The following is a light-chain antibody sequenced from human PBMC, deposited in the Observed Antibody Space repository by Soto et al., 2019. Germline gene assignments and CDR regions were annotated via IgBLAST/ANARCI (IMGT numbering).Light chain of an antibody. Sequence: ETVLTQSPATVSLSPGERATLSCRASQSVSTFLAWYQQKPGQAPRLLIYDASNRATGIPARFSGSGSGTDFTLTISSLEPEDFAVYYCQHRSSWPLTFGGGTRVEIK. V-gene: IGKV3-11*01. J-gene: IGKJ4*01. CDR3: QHRSSWPLT. CDR2: DAS. CDR1: QSVSTF.